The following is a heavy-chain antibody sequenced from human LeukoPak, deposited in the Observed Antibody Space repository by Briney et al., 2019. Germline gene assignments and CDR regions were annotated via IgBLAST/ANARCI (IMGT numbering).Heavy chain of an antibody. D-gene: IGHD2-2*02. Sequence: ASVKVSCKASGYTFTNYDINWVRQAPGPGLEWMGWMNPNSGNTGYAQKFQGRVTITRNTSISTAYMELSSPKSEDTAVYYCARGDLGYCSGTSCYSLDYWGQGTLVTVSS. CDR3: ARGDLGYCSGTSCYSLDY. CDR2: MNPNSGNT. CDR1: GYTFTNYD. J-gene: IGHJ4*02. V-gene: IGHV1-8*03.